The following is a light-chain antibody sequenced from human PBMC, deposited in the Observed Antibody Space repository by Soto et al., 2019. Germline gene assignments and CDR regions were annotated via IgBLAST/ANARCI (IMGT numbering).Light chain of an antibody. J-gene: IGKJ1*01. Sequence: AIPMTQSPSSLSASVGDRVTITCRASQGIRNDLGWYQQKPGKAPNLLIYAASTLQSGVPSRFSGSGSGTDFTLTISSLQPEDFGTYYCLQDYSYPRTFGQGTKVEIK. V-gene: IGKV1-6*01. CDR2: AAS. CDR3: LQDYSYPRT. CDR1: QGIRND.